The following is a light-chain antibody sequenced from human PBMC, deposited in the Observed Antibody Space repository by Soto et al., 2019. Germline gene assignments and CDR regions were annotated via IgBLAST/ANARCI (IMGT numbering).Light chain of an antibody. CDR1: SSDVGGSGL. J-gene: IGLJ2*01. CDR3: CSYAGRSTRDVV. V-gene: IGLV2-23*01. CDR2: EGF. Sequence: QSALTQPASVSGSPGQSITISCTGTSSDVGGSGLVSWYQFHPGKAPKLLIFEGFKRPSGVSNRFSGSKSGSTASLTISGLQAEDEADYYCCSYAGRSTRDVVFGGGTKLTVL.